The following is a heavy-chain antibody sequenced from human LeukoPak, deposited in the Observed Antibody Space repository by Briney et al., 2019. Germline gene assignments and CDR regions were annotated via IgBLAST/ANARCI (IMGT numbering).Heavy chain of an antibody. V-gene: IGHV3-7*01. Sequence: GGSLRLSCAASGFTFSSYWMSWVRQAPGKGLEWVANIKQDGSEKYYVDSVKGRFTISRDNAKNSLHLQMNSLRAEDTAVYYCAREPAYYYDSSGYYDYWGQRTLVTVSS. CDR3: AREPAYYYDSSGYYDY. J-gene: IGHJ4*02. D-gene: IGHD3-22*01. CDR1: GFTFSSYW. CDR2: IKQDGSEK.